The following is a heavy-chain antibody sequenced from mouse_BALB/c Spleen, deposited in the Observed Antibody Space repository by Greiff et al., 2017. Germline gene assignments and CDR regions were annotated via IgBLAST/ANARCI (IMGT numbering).Heavy chain of an antibody. CDR2: INPSNGGT. Sequence: VQLQQSGAELVKPGASAKLSCKASGYTFTSYYMYWVKQRPGQGLEWIGEINPSNGGTNFNEKFKSKATLTVDKSSSTAYMQLSSLTSEDSAVYYCTRSSGNYGFAYWGQGTLVTVSA. CDR1: GYTFTSYY. J-gene: IGHJ3*01. V-gene: IGHV1S81*02. CDR3: TRSSGNYGFAY. D-gene: IGHD2-1*01.